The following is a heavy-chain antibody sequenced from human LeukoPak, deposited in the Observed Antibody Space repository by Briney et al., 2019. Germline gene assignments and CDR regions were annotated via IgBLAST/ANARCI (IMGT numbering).Heavy chain of an antibody. CDR1: GGTFSSYA. Sequence: GASVKVSCKASGGTFSSYAISWVRQAPGQGLEWMGGIIPIFGTANYAQKFQGRVTITTDESTSTAYMELSSLRSEDTAVYYCARGVVCSGGSCYYFDYWGQGTLVTVSS. J-gene: IGHJ4*02. D-gene: IGHD2-15*01. V-gene: IGHV1-69*05. CDR2: IIPIFGTA. CDR3: ARGVVCSGGSCYYFDY.